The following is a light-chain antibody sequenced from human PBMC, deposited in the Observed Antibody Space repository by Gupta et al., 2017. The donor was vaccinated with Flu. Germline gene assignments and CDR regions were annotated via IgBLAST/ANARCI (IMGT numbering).Light chain of an antibody. Sequence: SYELTQPPSVSVSPGQTASITCSGDKLGDKYACCYQQKPGQSPVLVIYQDSKRPSGIPERFSGSNSGNTATLTISGTQAMDEADYYCQAWDSRVFGGGTKLTVL. CDR3: QAWDSRV. CDR1: KLGDKY. J-gene: IGLJ2*01. V-gene: IGLV3-1*01. CDR2: QDS.